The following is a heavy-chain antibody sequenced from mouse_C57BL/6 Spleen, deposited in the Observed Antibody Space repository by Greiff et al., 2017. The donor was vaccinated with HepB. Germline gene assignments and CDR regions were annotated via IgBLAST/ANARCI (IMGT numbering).Heavy chain of an antibody. J-gene: IGHJ3*01. CDR1: GFTFSSYA. D-gene: IGHD2-5*01. Sequence: EVNLVESGGGLVKPGGSLKLSCAASGFTFSSYAMSWVRQTPEKRLEWVATISDGGSYTYYPDNVKGRFTISRDNAKNNLYLQMSHLKSEDTAMYYCARDGAYYSNYVWFAYWGQGTLVTVSA. CDR2: ISDGGSYT. V-gene: IGHV5-4*01. CDR3: ARDGAYYSNYVWFAY.